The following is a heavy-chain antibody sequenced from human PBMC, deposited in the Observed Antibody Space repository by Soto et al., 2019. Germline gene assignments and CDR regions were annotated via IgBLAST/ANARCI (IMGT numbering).Heavy chain of an antibody. CDR3: ARGRIAAYSGADAFDI. CDR1: GFTFSSYG. D-gene: IGHD6-6*01. J-gene: IGHJ3*02. Sequence: GGSLRLSCAASGFTFSSYGMHWVRQAPGKGLEWVAVIWYDGSNKYYADSVKGRFTISRDNSKNTLYLQMNSLRAEDTAVYYCARGRIAAYSGADAFDIWGQGTMVTVSS. CDR2: IWYDGSNK. V-gene: IGHV3-33*01.